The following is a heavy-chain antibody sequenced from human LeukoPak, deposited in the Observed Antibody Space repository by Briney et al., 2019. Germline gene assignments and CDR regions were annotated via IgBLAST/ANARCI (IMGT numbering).Heavy chain of an antibody. CDR1: GGSISNNRYY. D-gene: IGHD2-15*01. J-gene: IGHJ4*02. V-gene: IGHV4-39*01. CDR3: VRRLISATIDS. Sequence: SETLSLTCTVSGGSISNNRYYWAWIRQPPGAGLEWIGSILYSGTTFYNPSLKTRLTISVDTSKNQFSLRLNSMTAADTAVYYCVRRLISATIDSWGQGILVTVSS. CDR2: ILYSGTT.